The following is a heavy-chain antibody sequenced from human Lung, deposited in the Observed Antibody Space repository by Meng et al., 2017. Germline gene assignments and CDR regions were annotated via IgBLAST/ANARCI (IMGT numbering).Heavy chain of an antibody. CDR2: INPNSGGI. CDR3: AKALGWGSSPDY. V-gene: IGHV1-2*06. CDR1: GYTFTAYY. J-gene: IGHJ4*02. Sequence: QVQLVQSGADGKKPGASVKVPCKASGYTFTAYYIHWVRQAPGQGLEWMGRINPNSGGINFAQKFQGRVIMTRDTSISTAYMELSSLGFDDTAVYYCAKALGWGSSPDYWGQGILVTVSS. D-gene: IGHD2-21*01.